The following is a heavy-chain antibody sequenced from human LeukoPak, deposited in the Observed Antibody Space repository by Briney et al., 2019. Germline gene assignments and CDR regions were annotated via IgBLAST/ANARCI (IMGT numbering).Heavy chain of an antibody. CDR3: AKDDYYDTSGYRD. D-gene: IGHD3-22*01. CDR2: ISANGSIT. V-gene: IGHV3-23*01. Sequence: GGTLRLSCAASGFTFSAYGMSWVRQSPGQGLEWVSGISANGSITFYARSVKGRFTISRDNSKNTLYLQMNSLRAEDTAVYYCAKDDYYDTSGYRDWGQGTLVTVSS. J-gene: IGHJ4*02. CDR1: GFTFSAYG.